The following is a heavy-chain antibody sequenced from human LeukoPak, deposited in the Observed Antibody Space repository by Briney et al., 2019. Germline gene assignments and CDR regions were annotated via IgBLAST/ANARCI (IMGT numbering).Heavy chain of an antibody. CDR2: IYYSGST. D-gene: IGHD6-13*01. V-gene: IGHV4-59*01. J-gene: IGHJ5*02. CDR1: GGSISSYY. Sequence: PSETLSLTCTVSGGSISSYYWSWVRQPPGKGLEWIGYIYYSGSTNYNPSLKSRVTISVDTSKNQFSLKLSSVTAADTAVYNCARDLAVAGTRWFDPWGQGTLVTVSS. CDR3: ARDLAVAGTRWFDP.